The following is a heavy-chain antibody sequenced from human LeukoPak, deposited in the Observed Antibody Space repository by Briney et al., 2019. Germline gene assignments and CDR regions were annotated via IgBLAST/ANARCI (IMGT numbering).Heavy chain of an antibody. Sequence: GGSLRLSCAASGFTFSSYSMNWVRQAPGKGLEWVSSISSSSSYIYYADSVKGRLTISRDNAKNSLYLQMNSLRAEDTAVYYCARELLLWFGELGGDTLVEGIDYWGQGTLVTVSS. CDR2: ISSSSSYI. CDR3: ARELLLWFGELGGDTLVEGIDY. V-gene: IGHV3-21*01. CDR1: GFTFSSYS. J-gene: IGHJ4*02. D-gene: IGHD3-10*01.